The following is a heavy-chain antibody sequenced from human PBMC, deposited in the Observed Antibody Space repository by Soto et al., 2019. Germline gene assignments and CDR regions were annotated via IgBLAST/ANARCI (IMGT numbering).Heavy chain of an antibody. CDR1: GFTFTSYA. D-gene: IGHD2-2*03. V-gene: IGHV3-23*01. CDR3: AIVLAIVGEVLTILYH. J-gene: IGHJ1*01. Sequence: GGSLRLSCAASGFTFTSYALSWVRQASGKGLEWVSALSGSGGRTYYADSVKGRFTISRDNSKNTQYLQMNSLRAEDTAVYYCAIVLAIVGEVLTILYHWG. CDR2: LSGSGGRT.